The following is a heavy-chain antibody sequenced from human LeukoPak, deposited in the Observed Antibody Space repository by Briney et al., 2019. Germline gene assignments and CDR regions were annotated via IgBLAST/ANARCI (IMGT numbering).Heavy chain of an antibody. V-gene: IGHV3-7*04. CDR2: IKEDGSDK. J-gene: IGHJ4*02. Sequence: GGSLKLSCAVSGFTFSNYWMSWVRQAPGKGLEWVANIKEDGSDKYYVDSVKGRFTISRDNAKNSLYLQMNSLRAEDTAVYYCARSQGGYCDYWGQGTLVTVSS. CDR3: ARSQGGYCDY. CDR1: GFTFSNYW.